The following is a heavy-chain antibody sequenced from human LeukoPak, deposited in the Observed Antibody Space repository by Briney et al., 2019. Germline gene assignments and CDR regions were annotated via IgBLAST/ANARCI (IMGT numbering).Heavy chain of an antibody. CDR2: IIPIFGTA. CDR1: GGTFSNYA. D-gene: IGHD3-22*01. Sequence: SVKVSCKASGGTFSNYAISWVRQAPGQGLEWMGGIIPIFGTANYAQKFQGRVTITADESTSTAYMELSSLRSEDTAVYYCARETYYYDSSGYGNYYYYGMDVWGQGTTVTVSS. J-gene: IGHJ6*02. V-gene: IGHV1-69*01. CDR3: ARETYYYDSSGYGNYYYYGMDV.